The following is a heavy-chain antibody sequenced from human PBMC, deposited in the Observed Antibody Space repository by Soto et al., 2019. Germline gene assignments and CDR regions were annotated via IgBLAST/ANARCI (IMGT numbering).Heavy chain of an antibody. Sequence: SETLSLTCTVSGGSISSSSYYWGWIRQPPGKGLEWIGSIYYSGSTYYNPSLKSRVTISVDTSKNQFSLKLSSVTAADTAVYYCASEICSGGNCYSGSDWGQGTLVTVS. CDR2: IYYSGST. CDR1: GGSISSSSYY. CDR3: ASEICSGGNCYSGSD. V-gene: IGHV4-39*01. D-gene: IGHD2-15*01. J-gene: IGHJ4*02.